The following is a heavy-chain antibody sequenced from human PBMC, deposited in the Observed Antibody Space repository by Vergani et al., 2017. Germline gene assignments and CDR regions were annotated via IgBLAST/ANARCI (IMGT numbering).Heavy chain of an antibody. CDR1: GYTFTSYG. D-gene: IGHD2-15*01. J-gene: IGHJ5*02. CDR3: ARECCSTIRCYHNDFDP. V-gene: IGHV1-18*01. Sequence: QVQLVQSGGEVKKPGASVKVSCKASGYTFTSYGISWVRQAPGQGLEWMGWISAYNGNTNYAQKFQGRVTTTADTSTTTAYMELRSLRSDDTAVYYCARECCSTIRCYHNDFDPWGQGTQVTVAS. CDR2: ISAYNGNT.